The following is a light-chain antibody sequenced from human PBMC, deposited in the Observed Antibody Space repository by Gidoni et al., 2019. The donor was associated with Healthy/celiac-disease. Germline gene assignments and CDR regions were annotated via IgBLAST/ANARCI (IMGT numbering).Light chain of an antibody. CDR2: AAS. CDR3: QQSYSTPPEYT. CDR1: QSISSY. Sequence: DIQMTQYPSSLSASVGDSVTITCRASQSISSYLNWYQQKPGKAPKLLIYAASSLQSGVPSRFSGSGSGTEFTLTISSLQPEDFATYDCQQSYSTPPEYTFGQGTKLEIK. V-gene: IGKV1-39*01. J-gene: IGKJ2*01.